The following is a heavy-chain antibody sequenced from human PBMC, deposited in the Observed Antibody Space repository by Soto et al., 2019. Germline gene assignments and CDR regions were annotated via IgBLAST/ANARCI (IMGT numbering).Heavy chain of an antibody. Sequence: SETLSLTCAVSGGSISSGGYSWSWIRQPPGKGLEWIGYIYHSGSTYHNPSLKSRVTISVDRSKNQFSLKLSSVTAADTAVYYCARARGARYFDYWGQGTLVTVSS. V-gene: IGHV4-30-2*01. J-gene: IGHJ4*02. CDR3: ARARGARYFDY. CDR1: GGSISSGGYS. CDR2: IYHSGST. D-gene: IGHD2-15*01.